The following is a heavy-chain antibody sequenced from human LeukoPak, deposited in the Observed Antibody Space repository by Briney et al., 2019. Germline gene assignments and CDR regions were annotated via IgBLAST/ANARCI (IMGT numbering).Heavy chain of an antibody. D-gene: IGHD5-18*01. CDR3: ARGGYSYNDAFDI. V-gene: IGHV4-59*01. CDR2: INYSGST. CDR1: GGSISSYY. J-gene: IGHJ3*02. Sequence: ASETLSLTCTASGGSISSYYWSWIRQPPGKGLEWVWYINYSGSTNYNPSLKSRVTISVDTSKNQFSLKLSSVTAADTAVYYCARGGYSYNDAFDIWGQGTMVTVSS.